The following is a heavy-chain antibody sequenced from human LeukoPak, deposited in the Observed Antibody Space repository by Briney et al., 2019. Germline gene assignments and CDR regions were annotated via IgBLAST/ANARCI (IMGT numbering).Heavy chain of an antibody. CDR2: INPNSGGT. D-gene: IGHD3-3*01. J-gene: IGHJ5*02. CDR1: GYTFTGYY. Sequence: ASVKVSCKASGYTFTGYYMHWVRQAPGLGLEWMGWINPNSGGTNYAQKFQGRVTMTSDASITTAYVDLSRLRSDDTAVYYCARGETFWSGYNNIGTNPWGQGTLVTVSS. V-gene: IGHV1-2*02. CDR3: ARGETFWSGYNNIGTNP.